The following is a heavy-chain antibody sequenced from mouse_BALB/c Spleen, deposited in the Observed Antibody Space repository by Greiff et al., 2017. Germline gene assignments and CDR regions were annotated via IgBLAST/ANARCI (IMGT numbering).Heavy chain of an antibody. V-gene: IGHV5-17*02. J-gene: IGHJ2*01. D-gene: IGHD2-3*01. CDR1: GFTFSSFG. CDR3: ARGDGYYDYFDD. Sequence: VQLVESGGGLVQPGGSRKLSCAASGFTFSSFGMHWVRQAPEKGLEWVAYISSGSSTIYYADTVKGRFTISRDNPKNTLFLQMTSLRSEDTAMYYCARGDGYYDYFDDWGQGTTLTVAS. CDR2: ISSGSSTI.